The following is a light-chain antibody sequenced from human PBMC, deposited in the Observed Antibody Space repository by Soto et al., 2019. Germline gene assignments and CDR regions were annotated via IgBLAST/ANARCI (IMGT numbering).Light chain of an antibody. CDR3: QQYGSSPPIT. Sequence: IVMTQSPSTLSASPGERATLSCRASRGISSNLAWYQQKPGQAPRLLVFGAYNRATGIPDRFSGSGSGADFTLSIDRLDPEDFAVYYCQQYGSSPPITFGQGTRLEIK. CDR1: RGISSN. V-gene: IGKV3-20*01. CDR2: GAY. J-gene: IGKJ5*01.